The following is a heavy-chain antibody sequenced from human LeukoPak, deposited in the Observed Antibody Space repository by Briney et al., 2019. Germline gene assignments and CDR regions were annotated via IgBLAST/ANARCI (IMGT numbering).Heavy chain of an antibody. CDR3: ARERDSAFDI. Sequence: GGSLRLSCAASGFTLRSFGMHWVRQAPGKGLEWVALIWYDGSNKYYVDSVKGRFTISRDNSKNTLYLQMNSLRAEDTAVYYCARERDSAFDIWGQGTVVTVSS. D-gene: IGHD2-21*01. V-gene: IGHV3-33*01. J-gene: IGHJ3*02. CDR1: GFTLRSFG. CDR2: IWYDGSNK.